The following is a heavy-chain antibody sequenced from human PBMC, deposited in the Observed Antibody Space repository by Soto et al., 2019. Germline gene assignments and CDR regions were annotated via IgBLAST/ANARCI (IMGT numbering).Heavy chain of an antibody. CDR3: ARQVLNYYGSGSYLYSWFDP. CDR1: GASVSSSSYY. D-gene: IGHD3-10*01. CDR2: IYYSGST. J-gene: IGHJ5*02. V-gene: IGHV4-39*01. Sequence: PSETLSLTCTVSGASVSSSSYYWGWIRQPPGKGLEWIGSIYYSGSTYYNPSLKSRVTISVDTSKNQFSLKLSSVTAADTAVYYCARQVLNYYGSGSYLYSWFDPWGQGTLVTVSS.